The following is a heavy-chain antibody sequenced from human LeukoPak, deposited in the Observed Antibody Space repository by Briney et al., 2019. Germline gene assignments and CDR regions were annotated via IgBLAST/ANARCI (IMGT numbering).Heavy chain of an antibody. D-gene: IGHD1-26*01. CDR2: INPSGGST. V-gene: IGHV1-46*01. J-gene: IGHJ5*02. CDR1: GYTFTSYY. Sequence: ASVTVSCKASGYTFTSYYMHWVRQAPGQALEWMGIINPSGGSTSYAQKFQGRVTMTRDTSTSTVYMELSSLRSEDTAVYYCARLVGATRDWFDPWGQGTLVTVSS. CDR3: ARLVGATRDWFDP.